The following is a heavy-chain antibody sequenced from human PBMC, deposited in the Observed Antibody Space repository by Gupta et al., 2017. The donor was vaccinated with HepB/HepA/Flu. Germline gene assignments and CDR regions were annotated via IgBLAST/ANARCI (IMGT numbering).Heavy chain of an antibody. D-gene: IGHD7-27*01. J-gene: IGHJ5*02. V-gene: IGHV3-23*01. Sequence: EVQLLESGGGLVQPGGSLRLSCTASGFIFHKDAMTWVRQAPGKGLEWVSIISGNSDTTHYADSVKGRFTISRDNFKNTVYLQMDSLRAEDTALYYCINDPNWEWGSWGRGTLVTVSS. CDR3: INDPNWEWGS. CDR1: GFIFHKDA. CDR2: ISGNSDTT.